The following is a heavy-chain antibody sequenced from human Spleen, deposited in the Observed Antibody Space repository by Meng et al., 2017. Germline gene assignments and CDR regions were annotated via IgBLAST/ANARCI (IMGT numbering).Heavy chain of an antibody. V-gene: IGHV4-38-2*01. CDR1: GYSISSGYY. CDR2: INHSGST. D-gene: IGHD4-11*01. J-gene: IGHJ4*02. Sequence: ESLKISCAVSGYSISSGYYWGWIRQPPGKGLEWIGEINHSGSTNYNPSLESRATISVDTSQNNLSLKLSSVTAADSAVYYCARGPTTMAHDFDYWGQGTLVTVSS. CDR3: ARGPTTMAHDFDY.